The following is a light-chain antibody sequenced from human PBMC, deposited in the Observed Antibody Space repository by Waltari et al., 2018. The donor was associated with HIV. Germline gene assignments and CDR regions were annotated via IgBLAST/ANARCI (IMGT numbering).Light chain of an antibody. CDR3: VSYYGGAQV. CDR1: TGTVASGYY. Sequence: TVVSQEPSLTVSPGGTVILTCASSTGTVASGYYPNWFQQKPGKATRGLIYSTSNQHYRPAARFSGRLSGGKAALKQSGENREDEAEYYCVSYYGGAQVIGGGTKLTVL. CDR2: STS. V-gene: IGLV7-43*01. J-gene: IGLJ3*02.